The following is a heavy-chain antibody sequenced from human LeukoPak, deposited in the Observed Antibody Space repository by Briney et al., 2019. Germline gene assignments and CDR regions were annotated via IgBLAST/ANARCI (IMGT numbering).Heavy chain of an antibody. J-gene: IGHJ5*02. CDR1: GYTFTGYY. V-gene: IGHV1-8*02. D-gene: IGHD3-10*01. CDR2: MNPNSGNT. Sequence: GASVKVSCKASGYTFTGYYINWVRQATGQGLEWMGWMNPNSGNTGYPQKFQGRVTMTRDTSITTAYMELSGLRSEDTAVYYCARSGFGSGISFDLWGQGTLVTVSS. CDR3: ARSGFGSGISFDL.